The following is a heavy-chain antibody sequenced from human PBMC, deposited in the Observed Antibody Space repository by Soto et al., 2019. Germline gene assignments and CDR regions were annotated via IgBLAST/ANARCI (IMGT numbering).Heavy chain of an antibody. CDR2: SRDKAHSYTT. J-gene: IGHJ4*02. Sequence: EVQLVESGGGLVQPGGSLRLSCAVSAFTFSDHFIDWVRQAPGKGLEWVGRSRDKAHSYTTEYAASVKGRFTISRDDSRNSLYLQMNSLKTEDTAVYCCARNLAYGGGYTFDYWGQGTLVTVSS. CDR3: ARNLAYGGGYTFDY. V-gene: IGHV3-72*01. D-gene: IGHD2-21*01. CDR1: AFTFSDHF.